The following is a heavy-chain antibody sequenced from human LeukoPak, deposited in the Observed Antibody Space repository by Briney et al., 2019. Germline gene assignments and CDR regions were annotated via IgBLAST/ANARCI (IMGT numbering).Heavy chain of an antibody. Sequence: PSETLSLTCTVSRGSISNAYWSWIRQPPGKGLEWIGRIYTSGSTNYNPSLKSRVTMSVDTSKNQFSLKLSSVTAADTAVYYCARGRRITMVRGVHPKDAFDIWGQGTMVTVSS. D-gene: IGHD3-10*01. CDR2: IYTSGST. CDR3: ARGRRITMVRGVHPKDAFDI. J-gene: IGHJ3*02. V-gene: IGHV4-4*07. CDR1: RGSISNAY.